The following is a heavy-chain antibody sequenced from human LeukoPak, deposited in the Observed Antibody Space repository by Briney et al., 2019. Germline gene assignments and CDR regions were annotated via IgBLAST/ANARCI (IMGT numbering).Heavy chain of an antibody. Sequence: ASVKVSCKASEYTFTSYYLHWVRQAPGQGLEWMGVINPSGGSANYAQRFQGRVTMTRDTSTTTIYMELSSLRSEDTAVYYCARGFHYFDSGDYQRPPPQDDFDYWGQGTLVTVSS. V-gene: IGHV1-46*01. D-gene: IGHD3-22*01. CDR2: INPSGGSA. CDR3: ARGFHYFDSGDYQRPPPQDDFDY. J-gene: IGHJ4*02. CDR1: EYTFTSYY.